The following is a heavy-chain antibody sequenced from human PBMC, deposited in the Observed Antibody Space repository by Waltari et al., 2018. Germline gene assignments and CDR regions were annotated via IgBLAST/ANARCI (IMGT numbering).Heavy chain of an antibody. CDR3: ARVGDGYNLEYDY. CDR1: GFTFSSYS. J-gene: IGHJ4*02. Sequence: EVQLVESGGGLVQPGGSLRLSCAASGFTFSSYSMNWVRQATGKGVEWVSYISSSSSTIYYADSGKGRFTISRDNAKNSLYLQMNSLRAEDTAVYYCARVGDGYNLEYDYWGQGTLVTVSS. V-gene: IGHV3-48*04. D-gene: IGHD5-12*01. CDR2: ISSSSSTI.